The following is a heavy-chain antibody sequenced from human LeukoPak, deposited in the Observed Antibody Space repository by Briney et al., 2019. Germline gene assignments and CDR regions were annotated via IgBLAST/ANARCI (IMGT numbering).Heavy chain of an antibody. V-gene: IGHV1-18*01. CDR3: ARDVADSSSWSTHNWFDP. CDR2: ISAYNGNT. J-gene: IGHJ5*02. D-gene: IGHD6-13*01. Sequence: ASVKVSCKASGYTFTSYGISWVRQAPGQGLEWMGWISAYNGNTNYAQKLQGRVTMTTDTSTSTAYMELRSLRSDDTAVYYCARDVADSSSWSTHNWFDPWGQGTLVTVSS. CDR1: GYTFTSYG.